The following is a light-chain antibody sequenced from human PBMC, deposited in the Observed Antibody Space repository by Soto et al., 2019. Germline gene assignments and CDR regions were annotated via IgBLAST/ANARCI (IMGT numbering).Light chain of an antibody. Sequence: QSALTQPASVSGSPGQSITISCTGTSSDVGAYDFVSWYQQHPGKAPKYLIYEVSNRPSGVSDRFSGSKSGTTASLTIFGLQAEDEADYYCSSYTTTDPYVFGTGTKLTVL. CDR2: EVS. V-gene: IGLV2-14*01. J-gene: IGLJ1*01. CDR1: SSDVGAYDF. CDR3: SSYTTTDPYV.